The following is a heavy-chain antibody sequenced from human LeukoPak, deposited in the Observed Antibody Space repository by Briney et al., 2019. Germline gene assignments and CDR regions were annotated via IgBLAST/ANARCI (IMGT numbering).Heavy chain of an antibody. CDR3: ARDDSSGYYFSR. D-gene: IGHD3-22*01. CDR2: INAGNGNT. V-gene: IGHV1-3*01. Sequence: ASVKVSCKASGYTFTSYAMHWVRQAPGQRLEWMGWINAGNGNTKYSQKFQGRVTITADESTSTAYMELSSLRSEDTAVYYCARDDSSGYYFSRWGQGTLVTVSS. CDR1: GYTFTSYA. J-gene: IGHJ4*02.